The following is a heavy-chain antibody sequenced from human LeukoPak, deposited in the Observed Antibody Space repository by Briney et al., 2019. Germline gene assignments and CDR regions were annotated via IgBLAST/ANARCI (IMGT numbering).Heavy chain of an antibody. Sequence: GGSLRLSCAASGLTFSGFAMYWVRQAPGKGLEWVSYISSSGSTIYYADSVKGRFTISRDNAKNSLYLQMNSLRAEDTAVYYCARQLDYGDYHNFDYWGQGTLVTVSS. CDR3: ARQLDYGDYHNFDY. CDR1: GLTFSGFA. J-gene: IGHJ4*02. V-gene: IGHV3-48*03. CDR2: ISSSGSTI. D-gene: IGHD4-17*01.